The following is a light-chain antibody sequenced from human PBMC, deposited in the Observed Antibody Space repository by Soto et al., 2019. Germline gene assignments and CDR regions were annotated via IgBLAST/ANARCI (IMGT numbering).Light chain of an antibody. CDR1: QSVGSNS. Sequence: ETVLTQYPGNLPRFTSDRATLSCRAIQSVGSNSLGWYQQKPGQAPRLLIYGASIRAPDIPDRFSGSGSGTDFTLTITSLEPQDFAVYYCQLCGDATPGTFGQGTKVDIK. CDR3: QLCGDATPGT. CDR2: GAS. V-gene: IGKV3-20*01. J-gene: IGKJ1*01.